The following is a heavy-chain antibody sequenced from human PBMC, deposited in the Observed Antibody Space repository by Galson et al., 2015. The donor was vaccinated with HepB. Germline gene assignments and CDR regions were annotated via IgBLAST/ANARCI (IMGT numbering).Heavy chain of an antibody. CDR2: IFYSGST. CDR3: ARSRWPHTRVFDY. V-gene: IGHV4-59*08. D-gene: IGHD6-13*01. J-gene: IGHJ4*02. Sequence: ETLSLTCTVSGGSISDYYWSWIRQSPGKGLEWIGYIFYSGSTNYSPSLKSRVTVSVDTSKNQFSLKLSSVTAADTAVYYCARSRWPHTRVFDYWGQGILVTVSS. CDR1: GGSISDYY.